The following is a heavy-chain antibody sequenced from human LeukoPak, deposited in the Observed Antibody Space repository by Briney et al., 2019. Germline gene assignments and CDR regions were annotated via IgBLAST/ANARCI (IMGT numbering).Heavy chain of an antibody. CDR1: GDSMSSSSYF. D-gene: IGHD2-15*01. J-gene: IGHJ4*02. Sequence: PSETLSLTCTVSGDSMSSSSYFWGWIRQPPGKGLEWIGSIYHSGSTYYNPSLKSRVTISVDTSKNQFSLQLISVTAADTAVYYCARNRGSWAVDYWGKGTLVTVSS. CDR3: ARNRGSWAVDY. CDR2: IYHSGST. V-gene: IGHV4-39*01.